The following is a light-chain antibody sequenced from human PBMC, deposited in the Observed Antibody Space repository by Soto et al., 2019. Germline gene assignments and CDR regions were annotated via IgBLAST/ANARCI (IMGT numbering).Light chain of an antibody. J-gene: IGKJ4*01. Sequence: EIVLTQSPGTLSLSPGERATLSCMASQSLSSSDLAWYQQKPGQAPRLLIYGASSRATAIPDRFSGSGSGTDFTLTINRLEPEDFAVYYCQHFGTSLTFGGGNKVDIK. V-gene: IGKV3-20*01. CDR1: QSLSSSD. CDR3: QHFGTSLT. CDR2: GAS.